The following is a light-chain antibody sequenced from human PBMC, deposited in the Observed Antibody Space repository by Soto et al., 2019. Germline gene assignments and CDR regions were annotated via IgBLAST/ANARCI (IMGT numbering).Light chain of an antibody. J-gene: IGKJ1*01. CDR1: QGISNH. CDR3: QKYKSALGT. Sequence: DIQMTQSPSSLSASVGDRVTITCRASQGISNHLAWYQQKPGKVPKLLIYAASTLQSGVPSRFSGSGSGTDFTLTISSLQPEDVATYYCQKYKSALGTFGQGTKVEIK. CDR2: AAS. V-gene: IGKV1-27*01.